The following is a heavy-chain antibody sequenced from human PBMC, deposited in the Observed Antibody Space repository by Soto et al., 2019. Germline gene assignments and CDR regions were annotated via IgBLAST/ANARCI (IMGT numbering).Heavy chain of an antibody. CDR1: GFTFSSYA. CDR2: ISGSGGST. J-gene: IGHJ4*02. CDR3: AIGEWLSTSYFNF. D-gene: IGHD3-3*01. V-gene: IGHV3-23*01. Sequence: TGGSLRLSCAASGFTFSSYAMSWVRQAPGKGLEWVSAISGSGGSTYYADSVKGRFTISRDNSKNTLYLQMNSLRAEDTAVYYCAIGEWLSTSYFNFWGKGTLVTVSS.